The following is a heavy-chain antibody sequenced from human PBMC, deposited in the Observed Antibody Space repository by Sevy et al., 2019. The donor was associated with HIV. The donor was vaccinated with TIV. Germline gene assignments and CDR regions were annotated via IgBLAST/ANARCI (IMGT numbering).Heavy chain of an antibody. CDR1: GYSITSGYN. CDR3: ARGGYYDTSGYYSHFFDY. D-gene: IGHD3-22*01. CDR2: LDHSGST. Sequence: SETLSPACAVSGYSITSGYNWGWIRQPPGKGLEWIGSLDHSGSTSFSASLRSRASISVDTSKNQFSLKLTSVTASDTAVYFCARGGYYDTSGYYSHFFDYWGQGTLVTVSS. V-gene: IGHV4-38-2*01. J-gene: IGHJ4*02.